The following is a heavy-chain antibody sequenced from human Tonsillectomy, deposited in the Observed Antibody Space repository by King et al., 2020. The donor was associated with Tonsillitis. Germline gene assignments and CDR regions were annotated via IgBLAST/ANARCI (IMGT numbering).Heavy chain of an antibody. V-gene: IGHV4-30-4*07. Sequence: VQLQESGPGLVKPSQTLSLTCAVSGGSISSGGYSWSWIRQPPGKGLEWIGYIYYSGGTYYNPSLKSRVTISLDTSKHQFSLKLSSVTAAVTDVYYCARDNPSSGGSCYPGSVTIDAFDIWGQGTMVTVSS. CDR2: IYYSGGT. CDR3: ARDNPSSGGSCYPGSVTIDAFDI. CDR1: GGSISSGGYS. J-gene: IGHJ3*02. D-gene: IGHD2-15*01.